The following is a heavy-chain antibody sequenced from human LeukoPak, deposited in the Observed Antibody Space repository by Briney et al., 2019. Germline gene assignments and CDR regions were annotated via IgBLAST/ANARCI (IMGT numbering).Heavy chain of an antibody. CDR2: ISSSGSTI. J-gene: IGHJ6*03. D-gene: IGHD4-17*01. Sequence: PGGSLRLSCAASGFTFSDYYMSWIRQAPGKGLEWVAYISSSGSTIYYADSVKGRFTISRDNAKNSLYLQMNSLRAEDTAVYYCARGHDYGDYYYYYYMDVWGKGTTVTVSS. V-gene: IGHV3-11*01. CDR1: GFTFSDYY. CDR3: ARGHDYGDYYYYYYMDV.